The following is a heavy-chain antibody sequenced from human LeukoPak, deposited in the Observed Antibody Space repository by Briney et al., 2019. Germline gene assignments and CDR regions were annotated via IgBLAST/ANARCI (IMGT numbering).Heavy chain of an antibody. CDR2: VSGSGAST. CDR1: GFTFSNYA. CDR3: ARDLSLGGYTYGPLDC. D-gene: IGHD5-18*01. V-gene: IGHV3-23*01. J-gene: IGHJ4*02. Sequence: GGSLRLSCAASGFTFSNYAMNWVRQAPGKGLEWVSGVSGSGASTYYPDSVKGRFTISRDNSKNTLFLQMISLRAEDMAVYYCARDLSLGGYTYGPLDCWGQGTLVTVSS.